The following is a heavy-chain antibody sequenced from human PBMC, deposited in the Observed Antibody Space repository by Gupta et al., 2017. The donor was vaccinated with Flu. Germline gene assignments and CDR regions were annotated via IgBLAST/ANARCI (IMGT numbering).Heavy chain of an antibody. D-gene: IGHD2-2*01. V-gene: IGHV3-48*02. CDR3: ARVVVPAAIDWFDP. Sequence: SGKGRFTIYRDNAKKALYLQMNSLREEDTAVYYCARVVVPAAIDWFDPWGQGTLVTVSS. J-gene: IGHJ5*02.